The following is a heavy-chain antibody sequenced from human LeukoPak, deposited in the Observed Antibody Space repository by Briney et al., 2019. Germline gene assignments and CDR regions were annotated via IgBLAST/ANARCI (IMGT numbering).Heavy chain of an antibody. D-gene: IGHD3-3*01. CDR1: GYTFTVYS. V-gene: IGHV1-8*02. CDR3: ARGPYYDFWSGYYSRYYYYYGMDV. Sequence: GASVKVSCKASGYTFTVYSINWLRQATGQGLEWMGWMNPNSGNTGYAQKFQGRVTMTRNTSISTAYMELSSLRSEDTAVYYCARGPYYDFWSGYYSRYYYYYGMDVWGQGTTVTVSS. CDR2: MNPNSGNT. J-gene: IGHJ6*02.